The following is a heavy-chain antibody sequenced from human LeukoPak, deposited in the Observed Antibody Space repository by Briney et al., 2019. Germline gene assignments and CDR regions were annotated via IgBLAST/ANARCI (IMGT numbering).Heavy chain of an antibody. J-gene: IGHJ4*02. D-gene: IGHD2-21*01. CDR3: AKVISGADCFFDY. Sequence: SETLSLTCTVSGVSISSYYWSWIRQPPGKGLEWIGYIYYSGSTNYNPSLKSRVTISVDTSKNQFSLKLSSVTAADTAVYYCAKVISGADCFFDYWGQGTLVTVSS. CDR2: IYYSGST. V-gene: IGHV4-59*01. CDR1: GVSISSYY.